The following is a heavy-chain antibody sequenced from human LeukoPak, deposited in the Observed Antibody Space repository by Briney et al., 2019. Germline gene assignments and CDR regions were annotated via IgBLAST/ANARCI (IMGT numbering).Heavy chain of an antibody. CDR2: IYHSGST. CDR1: GYSISSGYY. J-gene: IGHJ5*02. Sequence: TSETLSLTCTVSGYSISSGYYWGWIRQPPGQGLEWIGSIYHSGSTYYNPSLKSRVTISVDTSKNQFSLKLSSVTAADTAVYYCVRVGLDDSSGDAWGQGTLVTVSS. D-gene: IGHD3-22*01. V-gene: IGHV4-38-2*02. CDR3: VRVGLDDSSGDA.